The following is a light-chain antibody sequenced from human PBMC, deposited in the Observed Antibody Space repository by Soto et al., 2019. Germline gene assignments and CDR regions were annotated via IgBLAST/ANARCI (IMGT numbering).Light chain of an antibody. V-gene: IGLV2-8*01. Sequence: QSALTQPPSASGSPGQSVTISCTGTSSDVGGYNYVSWYQQHPGKAPKLMIYEVSKRPSGVPDRFSGSKSGNTASLTVSGLQADEEADYYCSSYAVSNTLVFGGGTKLTVL. CDR3: SSYAVSNTLV. J-gene: IGLJ2*01. CDR2: EVS. CDR1: SSDVGGYNY.